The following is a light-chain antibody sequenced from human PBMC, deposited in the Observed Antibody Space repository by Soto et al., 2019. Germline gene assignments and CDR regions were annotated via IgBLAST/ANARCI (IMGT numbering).Light chain of an antibody. J-gene: IGKJ5*01. CDR1: QSVGNC. CDR2: DVS. V-gene: IGKV3-11*01. Sequence: EIVLTQSPATLSLSPGERATLSCRASQSVGNCLAWYQQKPGQAPRLLIYDVSSRAPGIPARFSGSGSGTDFTLTISSLEPEDFAVYYCQQCNTWPPITVGQGTRLEIK. CDR3: QQCNTWPPIT.